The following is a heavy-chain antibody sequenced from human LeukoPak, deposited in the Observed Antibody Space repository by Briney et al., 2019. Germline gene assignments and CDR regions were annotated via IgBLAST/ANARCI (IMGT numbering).Heavy chain of an antibody. CDR1: GFTFSSYW. J-gene: IGHJ6*02. Sequence: RGSLRLSCAASGFTFSSYWMSWVRQAPGKGLEWVANIKQDGSEKYYVDSVKGRFTISRDNAKNSLYLQMNSLRAEDTAVYYCARVSGGSYRYYYYYGMDVWGQGTTVTVSS. CDR2: IKQDGSEK. D-gene: IGHD1-26*01. CDR3: ARVSGGSYRYYYYYGMDV. V-gene: IGHV3-7*01.